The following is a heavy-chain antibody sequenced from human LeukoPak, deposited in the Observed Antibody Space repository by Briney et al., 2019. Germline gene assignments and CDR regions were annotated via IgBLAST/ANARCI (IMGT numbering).Heavy chain of an antibody. J-gene: IGHJ4*02. CDR3: AKGTPLRPMVTPTFDY. V-gene: IGHV3-23*01. Sequence: GGSLRISCAASGFTFSSYAMSWVRQAPGKGLEWVSAISGSGGSTYYADSVKGRFAISRDNSKNTLYLQMNSLRAEDTAVYYCAKGTPLRPMVTPTFDYWGQGTLVTVSS. CDR1: GFTFSSYA. D-gene: IGHD5-18*01. CDR2: ISGSGGST.